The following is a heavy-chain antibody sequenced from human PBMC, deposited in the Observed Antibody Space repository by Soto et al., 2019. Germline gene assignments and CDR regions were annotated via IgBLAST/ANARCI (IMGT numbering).Heavy chain of an antibody. CDR1: GGSISSSDYY. D-gene: IGHD3-10*01. J-gene: IGHJ5*02. CDR3: VRLYGLGRPSWFDP. CDR2: IYYSGKT. V-gene: IGHV4-39*01. Sequence: SETLSLTCTVSGGSISSSDYYWGWIRQPPGKGLEWIGSIYYSGKTLYNPSLQSRVTISVDTSKNQFTLNLRSLTAADTAVYYCVRLYGLGRPSWFDPPGPGTLVTLSS.